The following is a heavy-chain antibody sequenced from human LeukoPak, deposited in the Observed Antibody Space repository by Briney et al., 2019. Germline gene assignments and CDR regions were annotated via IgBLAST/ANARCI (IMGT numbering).Heavy chain of an antibody. CDR3: ARERITMVRGVILNWFDP. V-gene: IGHV1-69*05. D-gene: IGHD3-10*01. J-gene: IGHJ5*02. CDR1: GGTFSSYA. Sequence: SVKVSYKASGGTFSSYAISWVRQAPGQGLEWMGRIIPIFGTANYAQKFQGRVTITTDESTSTAYMELSSLRSEDTAVYYCARERITMVRGVILNWFDPWGQGTLVTVSS. CDR2: IIPIFGTA.